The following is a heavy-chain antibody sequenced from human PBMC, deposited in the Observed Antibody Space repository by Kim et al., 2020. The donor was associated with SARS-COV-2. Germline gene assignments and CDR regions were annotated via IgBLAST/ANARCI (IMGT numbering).Heavy chain of an antibody. V-gene: IGHV4-4*02. CDR3: ASGVGFGGVIFDY. J-gene: IGHJ4*02. D-gene: IGHD3-16*01. Sequence: SNPSLKSRVTISVDKSKNQFSLKLSSVTAADTAVYYCASGVGFGGVIFDYWGQGTLVTVSS.